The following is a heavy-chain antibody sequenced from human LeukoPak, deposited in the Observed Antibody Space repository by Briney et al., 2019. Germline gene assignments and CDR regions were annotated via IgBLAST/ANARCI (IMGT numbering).Heavy chain of an antibody. V-gene: IGHV3-23*01. CDR3: VIWGDYDVLTGYYVPDY. CDR2: ITGSGTNT. D-gene: IGHD3-9*01. J-gene: IGHJ4*02. CDR1: GFTVSSNY. Sequence: GGSLRLSCAASGFTVSSNYMSWVRQAPGKGLEWVSAITGSGTNTYYADSVKGRFTISRDNSKNTVFLQMNSLRHEDTAIYYCVIWGDYDVLTGYYVPDYWGQGTLVTVSS.